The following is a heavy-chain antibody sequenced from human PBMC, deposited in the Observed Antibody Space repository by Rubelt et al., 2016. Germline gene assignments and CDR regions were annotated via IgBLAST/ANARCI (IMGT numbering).Heavy chain of an antibody. Sequence: ANYAQKFQGRVTITADKSTSTAYMELSSLRSEDTAVYYCAREGGGGMDVWGQGTTVTVSS. D-gene: IGHD2-15*01. CDR3: AREGGGGMDV. V-gene: IGHV1-69*06. CDR2: A. J-gene: IGHJ6*02.